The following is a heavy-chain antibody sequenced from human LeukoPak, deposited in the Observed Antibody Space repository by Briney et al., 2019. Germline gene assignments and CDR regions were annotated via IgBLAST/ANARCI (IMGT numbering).Heavy chain of an antibody. CDR1: GFTFSSYA. J-gene: IGHJ4*02. Sequence: PGGSLRLSCAASGFTFSSYAMSWVRQAPGKGLEWVSGISGGGGNTYYADSVKGRFTISRDKSKNTLYLQMNSLRAEDTAVYYCAKDGGLWVSAHWGDSWGRGTLVTVSS. D-gene: IGHD7-27*01. CDR2: ISGGGGNT. CDR3: AKDGGLWVSAHWGDS. V-gene: IGHV3-23*01.